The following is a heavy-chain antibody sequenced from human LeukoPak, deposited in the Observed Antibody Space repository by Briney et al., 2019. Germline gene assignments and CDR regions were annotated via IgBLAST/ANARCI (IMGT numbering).Heavy chain of an antibody. CDR3: ARSSYSSSWYVDY. CDR1: GFTFSSYS. D-gene: IGHD6-13*01. Sequence: GGSLRLSCAASGFTFSSYSMNWVRQAPGKGLEWVSSISSSSSYIYYADSVKGRFTISRDNAKNSLYLQMNSLRAEDTAVYYCARSSYSSSWYVDYWGQGTLVTVSS. J-gene: IGHJ4*02. CDR2: ISSSSSYI. V-gene: IGHV3-21*01.